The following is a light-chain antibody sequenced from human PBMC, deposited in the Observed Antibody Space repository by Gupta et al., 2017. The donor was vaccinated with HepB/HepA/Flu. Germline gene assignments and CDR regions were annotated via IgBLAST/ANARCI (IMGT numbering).Light chain of an antibody. CDR1: QSISSY. Sequence: DIQMTQSPSSLSASVGDRVTIPCRASQSISSYVNWYQQKPGKAPKLLIYAASRGKSGITSRGSGRGSGKDFTLNISRLQPEDCASYYGQQSDCTPCTFGQGTKVEIK. V-gene: IGKV1-39*01. J-gene: IGKJ1*01. CDR2: AAS. CDR3: QQSDCTPCT.